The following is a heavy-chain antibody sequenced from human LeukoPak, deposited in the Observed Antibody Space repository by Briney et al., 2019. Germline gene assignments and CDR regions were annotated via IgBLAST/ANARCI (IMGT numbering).Heavy chain of an antibody. D-gene: IGHD2-2*01. CDR1: GGTFSSYA. CDR3: ARDRPYAYCSSTSCYWDYYYYYGMDV. Sequence: GASVKVSCKASGGTFSSYAISWVRQAPGQGLEWMGGIIPIFGTANYAQKFQGRVTITADESTSTAYMELSSLRSEDTAVYYCARDRPYAYCSSTSCYWDYYYYYGMDVWGQGTTVTVSS. J-gene: IGHJ6*02. CDR2: IIPIFGTA. V-gene: IGHV1-69*13.